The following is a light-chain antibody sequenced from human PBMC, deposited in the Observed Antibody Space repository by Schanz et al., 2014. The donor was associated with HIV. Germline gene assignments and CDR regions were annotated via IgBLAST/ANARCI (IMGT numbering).Light chain of an antibody. V-gene: IGKV3-20*01. Sequence: EIVLTQSPGTLSLSPGERGTLSCRASQSVKSNFIGWYQQKPGQAPRLLIFGASNRATGIPDRFSGGVSGTDFTLTISRVEPEDYAVYYCQQYGSSPPWTFGQGTKVEIK. CDR1: QSVKSNF. CDR3: QQYGSSPPWT. J-gene: IGKJ1*01. CDR2: GAS.